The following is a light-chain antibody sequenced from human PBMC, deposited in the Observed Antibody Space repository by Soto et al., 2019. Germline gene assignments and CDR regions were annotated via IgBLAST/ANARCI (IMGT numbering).Light chain of an antibody. CDR2: EVS. J-gene: IGLJ1*01. CDR3: SSYTSSNTYV. Sequence: QSVLTQPPSVSGSPGQSVAIFCTGTSSDVGSYNRVSWYQQPPGTAPKVMIYEVSNRPSGVPDRFSGSKSGNTASLTISGLQAEDEADYYCSSYTSSNTYVFGTGTKVTVL. CDR1: SSDVGSYNR. V-gene: IGLV2-18*02.